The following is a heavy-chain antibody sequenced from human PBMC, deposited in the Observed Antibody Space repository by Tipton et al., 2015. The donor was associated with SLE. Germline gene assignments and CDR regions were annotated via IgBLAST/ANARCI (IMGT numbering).Heavy chain of an antibody. CDR2: LDDSGHT. J-gene: IGHJ4*02. Sequence: TLSLTCFFSGDSLSSSYWCWIRPSPGKGLEWIASLDDSGHTNNNPSLRSRITTSTDTPRGQFSLIRSSVTAADTAVYYCARYSRSSVDYFDSWGQGTLVTVSS. CDR1: GDSLSSSY. CDR3: ARYSRSSVDYFDS. V-gene: IGHV4-59*12. D-gene: IGHD6-6*01.